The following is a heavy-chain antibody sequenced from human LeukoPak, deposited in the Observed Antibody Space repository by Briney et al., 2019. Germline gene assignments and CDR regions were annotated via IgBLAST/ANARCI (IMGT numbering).Heavy chain of an antibody. CDR2: IIPVFVTS. V-gene: IGHV1-69*01. CDR1: GGTFSTYA. D-gene: IGHD3-22*01. CDR3: VRSGAEYHYDHSGYSLDY. Sequence: GASVKVSCKASGGTFSTYAVAWVRQAPGQGLEWMGGIIPVFVTSHYAQKLQGRVTITADESTNTAYMELNSLRSDDTAVYYCVRSGAEYHYDHSGYSLDYWGQGTQVTVSS. J-gene: IGHJ4*02.